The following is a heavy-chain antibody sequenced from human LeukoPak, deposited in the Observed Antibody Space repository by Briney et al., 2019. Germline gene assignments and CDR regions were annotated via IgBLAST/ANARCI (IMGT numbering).Heavy chain of an antibody. V-gene: IGHV3-30*04. D-gene: IGHD3-22*01. CDR3: ARGSGYLETFDY. Sequence: GRSLRLSCAASGFIFSSYAMHWVRQAPGKGLEGVAVISYDGSNKYYADSVKGRFTISRDNSRNTLYLQMNSLRAEDTAVYYCARGSGYLETFDYWGQGTLVTVSS. J-gene: IGHJ4*02. CDR2: ISYDGSNK. CDR1: GFIFSSYA.